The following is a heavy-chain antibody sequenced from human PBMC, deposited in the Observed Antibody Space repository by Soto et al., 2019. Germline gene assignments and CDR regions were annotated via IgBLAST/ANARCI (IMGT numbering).Heavy chain of an antibody. D-gene: IGHD3-22*01. CDR2: INHSGST. Sequence: PSETLSLTCAVYGGSFSGYYWSSIRQPPGKGLEWIGEINHSGSTNYNPSLKSRVTISVDTSKNQFSLKLSSVTAADTAVYYCARDDFRRVDDSSGYYYYYYGMDVWGQGTTVTVSS. CDR1: GGSFSGYY. J-gene: IGHJ6*02. V-gene: IGHV4-34*01. CDR3: ARDDFRRVDDSSGYYYYYYGMDV.